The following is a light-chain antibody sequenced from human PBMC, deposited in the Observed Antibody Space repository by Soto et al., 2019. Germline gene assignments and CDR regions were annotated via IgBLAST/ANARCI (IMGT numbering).Light chain of an antibody. CDR2: GAS. CDR1: QSVSSN. J-gene: IGKJ4*01. Sequence: EIVMTQSPATLSVSPGERATLSCRASQSVSSNLAWYQLKAGQAPRLLIYGASSRATGIPDRFSCSGSGTDFALTISRQKPEDFAVYYCQQYGSSPLTFGGGTKVDIK. CDR3: QQYGSSPLT. V-gene: IGKV3-20*01.